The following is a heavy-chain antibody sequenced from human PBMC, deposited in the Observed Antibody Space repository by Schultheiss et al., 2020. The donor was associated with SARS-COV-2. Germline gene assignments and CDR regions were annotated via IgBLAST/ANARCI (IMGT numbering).Heavy chain of an antibody. CDR3: AKTQRPNWNDASYYGMDV. J-gene: IGHJ6*02. V-gene: IGHV3-23*01. CDR2: ISGSGGST. CDR1: GFTFSSYA. D-gene: IGHD1-20*01. Sequence: GESLKISCAASGFTFSSYAMSWVRQAPGKGLEWVSAISGSGGSTYYANPVKGRFTISRDNSKNTLYLQMNSLRAEDTAVYYCAKTQRPNWNDASYYGMDVWGQGTTVTVSS.